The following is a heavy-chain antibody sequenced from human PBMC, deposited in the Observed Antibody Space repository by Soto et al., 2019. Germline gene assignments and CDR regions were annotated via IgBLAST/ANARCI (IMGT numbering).Heavy chain of an antibody. CDR2: IRSKAYGGTT. D-gene: IGHD6-19*01. CDR3: TRAVVAGKMYYFDY. CDR1: GFTFVDYA. V-gene: IGHV3-49*04. Sequence: GGSLRLSCTASGFTFVDYAMSWVRQAPGKGLEWVGFIRSKAYGGTTEYAASVKGRFTISRDDSKSIAYLQMNSLKTEDTAVYYCTRAVVAGKMYYFDYWGQGTLVTVSS. J-gene: IGHJ4*02.